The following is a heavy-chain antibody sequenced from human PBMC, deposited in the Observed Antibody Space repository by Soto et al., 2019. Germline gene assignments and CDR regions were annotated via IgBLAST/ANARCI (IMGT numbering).Heavy chain of an antibody. J-gene: IGHJ6*02. CDR3: ARETVTTFSENPNDRPYYYYGMDV. CDR2: ISYDGSNK. Sequence: QVQLVESGGGGVQPGRSLRLSCAASGFTFSSYAMHWVRQAPGKGLEWVAVISYDGSNKYYADSVKGRFTISRDNSKNTLYLQMNSLRAEDTAVYYCARETVTTFSENPNDRPYYYYGMDVWGQGTTVTVSS. D-gene: IGHD3-16*01. V-gene: IGHV3-30-3*01. CDR1: GFTFSSYA.